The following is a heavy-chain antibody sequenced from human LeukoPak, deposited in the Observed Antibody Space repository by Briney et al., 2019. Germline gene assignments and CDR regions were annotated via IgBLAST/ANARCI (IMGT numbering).Heavy chain of an antibody. CDR2: INPNSGGT. J-gene: IGHJ5*02. CDR1: GYTFTGYY. CDR3: ARGERGYVSSLFDP. V-gene: IGHV1-2*02. Sequence: ASVKVSSKASGYTFTGYYMHWVRQAPGQGLEWMGWINPNSGGTNYAQKFQGRVTMTRDTSISTAYMELSRLRSDDTAVYYCARGERGYVSSLFDPWGQGTLVTVSS. D-gene: IGHD5-12*01.